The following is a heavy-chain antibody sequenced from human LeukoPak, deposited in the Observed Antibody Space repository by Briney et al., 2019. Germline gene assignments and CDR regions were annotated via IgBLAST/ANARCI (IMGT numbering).Heavy chain of an antibody. CDR2: IYHSGST. CDR3: AREGQLVLDY. J-gene: IGHJ4*02. D-gene: IGHD6-6*01. CDR1: GGSISSGGYY. V-gene: IGHV4-30-2*01. Sequence: PSETLSLTCTVSGGSISSGGYYWSWIRQPPGKGLEWIGYIYHSGSTYYNPSLKSRVTISVDRSKNQFSLKLSSVTAADTAVYYCAREGQLVLDYWGQGTLVTVSS.